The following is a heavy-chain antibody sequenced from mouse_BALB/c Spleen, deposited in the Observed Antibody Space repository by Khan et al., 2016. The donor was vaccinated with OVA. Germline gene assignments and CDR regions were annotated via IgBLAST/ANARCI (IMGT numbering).Heavy chain of an antibody. V-gene: IGHV1-4*01. Sequence: QMQLEESGAELARPGASVRMSCKASGYTFTSNKMHWVKQRPGQGLEWIGYINPRSGYTNYNQNFKDKDTLTADKSSSTAYMQLSSLTSEDSAVYYCARRTTGYTMDYWGQGTSVTVSS. J-gene: IGHJ4*01. CDR1: GYTFTSNK. D-gene: IGHD2-14*01. CDR3: ARRTTGYTMDY. CDR2: INPRSGYT.